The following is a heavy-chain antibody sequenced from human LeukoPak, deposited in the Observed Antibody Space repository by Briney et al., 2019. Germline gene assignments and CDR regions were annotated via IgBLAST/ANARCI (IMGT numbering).Heavy chain of an antibody. CDR1: GGSITTYY. CDR3: ARHHGGTYPGLFDY. J-gene: IGHJ4*02. D-gene: IGHD2-15*01. V-gene: IGHV4-59*08. CDR2: ICNSGNT. Sequence: SETLSLTCTVSGGSITTYYWSWIRQPPGKGLEWIGSICNSGNTNYNPSLKSRVTVSVDTSKNQFSLKLSSVTAADTAVYCARHHGGTYPGLFDYWGQGSLVTVSS.